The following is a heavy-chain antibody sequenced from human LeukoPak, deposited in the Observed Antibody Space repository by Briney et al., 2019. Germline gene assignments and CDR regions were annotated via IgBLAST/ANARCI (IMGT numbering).Heavy chain of an antibody. CDR2: IYYTGRT. D-gene: IGHD1-1*01. CDR1: GVSISSSSHS. Sequence: SETLSLTCTVSGVSISSSSHSWGWIPQPPGKGLEWTGTIYYTGRTYYNPSLERRLTISVDTSKNQFSLKLTSVTAADTAIYYCAQSLGSGNWIGNWFDPWGQGTLVTVSS. V-gene: IGHV4-39*01. J-gene: IGHJ5*02. CDR3: AQSLGSGNWIGNWFDP.